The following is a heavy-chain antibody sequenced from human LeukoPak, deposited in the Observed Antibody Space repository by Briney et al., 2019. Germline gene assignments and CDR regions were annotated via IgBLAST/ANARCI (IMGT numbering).Heavy chain of an antibody. D-gene: IGHD1-26*01. CDR1: GFTFSSYA. CDR2: ISGSGGST. J-gene: IGHJ4*02. Sequence: GGSLKLSCAASGFTFSSYAMSWVRQAPGQGLEWVSAISGSGGSTYYADSLKGRFTISRDNSKNTLYLQMNSLRAEDTAVYYCAKKRWELLQSPRDYWGQGTLVTVSS. V-gene: IGHV3-23*01. CDR3: AKKRWELLQSPRDY.